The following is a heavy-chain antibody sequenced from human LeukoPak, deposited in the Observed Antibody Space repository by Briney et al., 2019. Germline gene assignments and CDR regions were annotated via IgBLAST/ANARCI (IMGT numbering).Heavy chain of an antibody. CDR1: EFTFDDYG. D-gene: IGHD3-22*01. CDR3: ARDFGYYDSSGYYLGIFDY. J-gene: IGHJ4*02. CDR2: INWNGGST. Sequence: PGGSPRLSCAASEFTFDDYGMSWVRQAPGKGLEWVSGINWNGGSTGYADSVKGRFTISRDNAKNSLYLQMNSLRAEDTALYYCARDFGYYDSSGYYLGIFDYWGQGTLVTVSS. V-gene: IGHV3-20*04.